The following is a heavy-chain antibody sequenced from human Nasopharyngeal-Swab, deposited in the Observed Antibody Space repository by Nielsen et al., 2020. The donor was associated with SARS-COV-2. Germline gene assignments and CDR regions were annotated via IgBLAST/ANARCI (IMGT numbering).Heavy chain of an antibody. CDR2: INPSGGST. V-gene: IGHV1-46*01. CDR1: GYTFTSYY. Sequence: ASVKVSCKASGYTFTSYYMHWVRQAPGQGLEWMGIINPSGGSTSSAQKFRGRVTMTRDTSTSTVYMELSSLRSEDTAVYYCARDSSAFNAFDIWGQGTMVTVSS. CDR3: ARDSSAFNAFDI. J-gene: IGHJ3*02. D-gene: IGHD3-22*01.